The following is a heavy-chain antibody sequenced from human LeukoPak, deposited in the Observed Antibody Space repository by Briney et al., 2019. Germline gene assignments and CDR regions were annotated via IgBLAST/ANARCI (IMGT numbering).Heavy chain of an antibody. CDR3: ARDLVTVTKGFDI. J-gene: IGHJ3*02. V-gene: IGHV4-59*11. Sequence: SETLSLTCAVSAASFSSHYWTWVRQSPGKGLEWIGYISYIGSTNYNPSLKSRVTISIDTSRNQFSLKLRSVTAADTAVYYCARDLVTVTKGFDIWGQGTMVSVSS. D-gene: IGHD4-17*01. CDR2: ISYIGST. CDR1: AASFSSHY.